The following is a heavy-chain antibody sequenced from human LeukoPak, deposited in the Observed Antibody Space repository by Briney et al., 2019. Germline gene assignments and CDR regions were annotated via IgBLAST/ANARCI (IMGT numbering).Heavy chain of an antibody. J-gene: IGHJ6*03. CDR3: AKDLSSSWYTGYMDV. CDR1: GFTFSSYW. V-gene: IGHV3-7*03. D-gene: IGHD6-13*01. CDR2: IKQDGSEK. Sequence: GGSLRLSCAASGFTFSSYWMSWVRQAPGKGLEWVANIKQDGSEKYYVDSVKGRFTISRDNAKNSLYLQMNSLRAEDMALYYCAKDLSSSWYTGYMDVWGKGTTVTVSS.